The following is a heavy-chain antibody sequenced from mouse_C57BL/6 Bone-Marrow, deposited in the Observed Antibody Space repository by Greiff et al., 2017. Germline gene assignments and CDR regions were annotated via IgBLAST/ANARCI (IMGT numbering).Heavy chain of an antibody. J-gene: IGHJ3*01. D-gene: IGHD4-1*01. CDR1: GFNIKDDY. CDR2: IDPENGDT. Sequence: EVQLQQSGAELVRPGASVKLSCTASGFNIKDDYMHWVKQRPEQGLEWIGWIDPENGDTEYASKFQGKATITADTSSNTAYLQLSSLTSEATAVYYCTSLLGPCFAYWGQGTLVTVSA. CDR3: TSLLGPCFAY. V-gene: IGHV14-4*01.